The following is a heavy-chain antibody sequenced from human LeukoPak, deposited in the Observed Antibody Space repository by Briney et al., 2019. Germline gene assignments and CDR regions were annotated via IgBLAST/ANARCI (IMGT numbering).Heavy chain of an antibody. Sequence: SETLSLTCTVSGGSISSGSYYWSWIRQPAGKGLEWIGRIYTSGSTNYNPSLKSRVTISVDTSKNQFSLNLSSVTAADTAVYYCARTTEGGYTYDYFYYYYMDVWGKGTTVTISS. CDR1: GGSISSGSYY. V-gene: IGHV4-61*02. CDR3: ARTTEGGYTYDYFYYYYMDV. J-gene: IGHJ6*03. CDR2: IYTSGST. D-gene: IGHD5-18*01.